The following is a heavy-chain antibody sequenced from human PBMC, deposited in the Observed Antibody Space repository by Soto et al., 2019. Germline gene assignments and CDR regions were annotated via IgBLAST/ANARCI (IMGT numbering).Heavy chain of an antibody. D-gene: IGHD2-2*01. CDR2: ISGSGGST. CDR3: AKDGCLYCSRPNWFDP. CDR1: GFTFSSYA. Sequence: GGSLRLSCAASGFTFSSYAMSWVRQAPGKGLEWVSGISGSGGSTYYADSVKGRFTISRDNSKNPLYLQMNSLRAEDTAVYYCAKDGCLYCSRPNWFDPWGQGTLVTVSS. V-gene: IGHV3-23*01. J-gene: IGHJ5*02.